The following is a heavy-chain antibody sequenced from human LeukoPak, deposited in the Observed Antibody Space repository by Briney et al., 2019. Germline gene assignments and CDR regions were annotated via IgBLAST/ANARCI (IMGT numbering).Heavy chain of an antibody. V-gene: IGHV3-74*01. CDR1: GFTFSSYW. J-gene: IGHJ4*02. Sequence: GGSLTPSCAASGFTFSSYWMHWVRQAPGKGLVWVSRINSDGSSTSYADSVKGRFTISRDNAKNTLYLQMNSLRAEDTAVYYCARGLLWFGKFTFDYWGQGTLVTVSS. CDR3: ARGLLWFGKFTFDY. CDR2: INSDGSST. D-gene: IGHD3-10*01.